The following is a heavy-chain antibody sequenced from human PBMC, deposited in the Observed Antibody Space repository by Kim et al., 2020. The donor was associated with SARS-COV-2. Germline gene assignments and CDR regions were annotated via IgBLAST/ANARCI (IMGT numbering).Heavy chain of an antibody. Sequence: YAQAFTGRVVFSLDTSVSTAYLQISSLKAEDTALYYCARVIWGSYRYTDSWGQGTLVTVSS. J-gene: IGHJ4*02. V-gene: IGHV7-4-1*02. D-gene: IGHD3-16*02. CDR3: ARVIWGSYRYTDS.